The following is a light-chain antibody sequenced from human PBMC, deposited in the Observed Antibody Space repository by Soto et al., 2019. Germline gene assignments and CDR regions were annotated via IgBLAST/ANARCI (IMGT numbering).Light chain of an antibody. Sequence: AIRMTQSPSSLSASTIDIVTITWRASQGISSYLAWYQQKPGKAPKLLIYAASTLQSGVPSRFSGSGSGTDFTLTISCLQSEDFATYYCQQYYSYPRTFGQGTRLEIK. J-gene: IGKJ5*01. CDR1: QGISSY. V-gene: IGKV1-8*01. CDR3: QQYYSYPRT. CDR2: AAS.